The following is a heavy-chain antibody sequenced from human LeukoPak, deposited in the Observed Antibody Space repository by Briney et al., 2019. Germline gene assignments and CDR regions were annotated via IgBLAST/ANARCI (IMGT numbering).Heavy chain of an antibody. CDR1: GGSINSHY. CDR2: IYYKGNT. D-gene: IGHD6-19*01. V-gene: IGHV4-59*08. Sequence: PSETLSFTCTVSGGSINSHYWSWIRQPPGKGLEWIGDIYYKGNTNYNPSLKSRVTTSVDTSKNHLSLKLTSVLAADTAIYYCVRRDNTGWNYFDYWGQGILVTVSS. J-gene: IGHJ4*02. CDR3: VRRDNTGWNYFDY.